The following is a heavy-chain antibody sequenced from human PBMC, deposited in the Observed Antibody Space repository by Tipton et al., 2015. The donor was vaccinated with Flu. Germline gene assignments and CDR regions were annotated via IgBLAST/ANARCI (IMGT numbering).Heavy chain of an antibody. Sequence: TLSLTCTVSYNSLNTFSWAWIRQPPGKGLELIGSIYPSGTTYYNPSLKSRVTISADTSKSQFSLMLRSVTAADTAVYYCARLSYYDVDLKNFYFDYWGQGALVTVSS. J-gene: IGHJ4*02. CDR3: ARLSYYDVDLKNFYFDY. V-gene: IGHV4-39*01. CDR1: YNSLNTFS. CDR2: IYPSGTT. D-gene: IGHD3-10*02.